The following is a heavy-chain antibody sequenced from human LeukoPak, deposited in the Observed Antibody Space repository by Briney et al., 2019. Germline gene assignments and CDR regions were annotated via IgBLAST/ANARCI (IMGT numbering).Heavy chain of an antibody. CDR3: AGLVGRYSSGLYYYYFDY. Sequence: PSETLSLTCTVSGDSINSLDLWSWVRQPPGKGLEWIGEMYLSGTTHSNPSVRSRVTISIDKSKNQFFLNLSSVTAADTAVYYCAGLVGRYSSGLYYYYFDYWGQGTLVTVSS. D-gene: IGHD3-22*01. J-gene: IGHJ4*02. CDR1: GDSINSLDL. V-gene: IGHV4-4*02. CDR2: MYLSGTT.